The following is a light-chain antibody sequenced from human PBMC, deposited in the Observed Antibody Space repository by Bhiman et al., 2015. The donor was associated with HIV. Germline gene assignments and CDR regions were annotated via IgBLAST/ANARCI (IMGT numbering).Light chain of an antibody. CDR3: QSYDSGLSALV. J-gene: IGLJ1*01. CDR1: KLGDKY. CDR2: QDT. Sequence: SYELTQPPSVSVSPGQTATITCSGDKLGDKYVCWYQQKPGQSPVVVIYQDTNRPSGVPDRFSGSKSGTSASLTITGLQAEDEADYFCQSYDSGLSALVFGGGTKVTVL. V-gene: IGLV3-1*01.